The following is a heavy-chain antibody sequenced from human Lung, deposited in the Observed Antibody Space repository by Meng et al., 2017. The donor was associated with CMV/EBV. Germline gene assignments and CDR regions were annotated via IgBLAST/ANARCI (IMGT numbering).Heavy chain of an antibody. CDR1: GFTFSTYV. J-gene: IGHJ3*01. D-gene: IGHD3-16*01. CDR2: ISGSSRGT. CDR3: ARGRVSDAYDAFDL. V-gene: IGHV3-23*01. Sequence: GGSLRLXXAATGFTFSTYVMTWVRQAPGKGLEWVLSISGSSRGTYFADSVKGRFTTSRDNSKKMLYVQMNILRVDDTAIYYCARGRVSDAYDAFDLWGTGTXVPVAS.